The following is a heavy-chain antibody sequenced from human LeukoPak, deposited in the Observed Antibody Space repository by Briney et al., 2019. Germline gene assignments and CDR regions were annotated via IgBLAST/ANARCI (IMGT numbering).Heavy chain of an antibody. Sequence: GGSLRLSCAASGGTVSTNYMSWVRQAPGKGLEWVSVIYSGGSTYYADSVKGRFTISRDNSKNTLYLQMNSLRAEDTAVYCCASRNYYDSSGYNDAFDIWGQGTMVTVSS. D-gene: IGHD3-22*01. CDR1: GGTVSTNY. CDR3: ASRNYYDSSGYNDAFDI. J-gene: IGHJ3*02. CDR2: IYSGGST. V-gene: IGHV3-66*02.